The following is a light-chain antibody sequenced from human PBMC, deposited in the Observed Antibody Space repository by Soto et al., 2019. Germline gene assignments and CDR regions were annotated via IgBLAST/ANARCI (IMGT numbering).Light chain of an antibody. J-gene: IGKJ2*03. V-gene: IGKV3-20*01. CDR1: QSVSNNY. CDR2: GAS. Sequence: EIVLTQSPGILSLSPGERASLSCRASQSVSNNYLAWYQLKPGQAPRLLIFGASSRATGIPDRFSGSGSGTDFTLTIRRLEPEDFAIYYCQQYVLSPYSFGQGTTLEIK. CDR3: QQYVLSPYS.